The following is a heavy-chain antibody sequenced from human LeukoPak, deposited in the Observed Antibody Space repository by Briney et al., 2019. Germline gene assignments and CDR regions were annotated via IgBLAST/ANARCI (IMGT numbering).Heavy chain of an antibody. J-gene: IGHJ5*02. CDR1: GGSISSGSYY. CDR2: IYTSGST. D-gene: IGHD3-10*01. V-gene: IGHV4-61*02. CDR3: AREAGVGAVWFGEYNWFDP. Sequence: PSETLSLTCTVSGGSISSGSYYWSWIRQPAGKGLEWIGRIYTSGSTNYNPSLKSRVTISVDTSKNQFSLKLSSVTAADTAVYYCAREAGVGAVWFGEYNWFDPWGQGTLVTASS.